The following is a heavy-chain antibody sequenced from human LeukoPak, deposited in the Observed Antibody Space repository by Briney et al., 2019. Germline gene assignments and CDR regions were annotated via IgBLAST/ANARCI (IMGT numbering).Heavy chain of an antibody. CDR1: GFTFSDYF. J-gene: IGHJ4*02. V-gene: IGHV3-11*04. CDR3: ARDRSATYYYDSSGYYDY. D-gene: IGHD3-22*01. Sequence: GGSLRLSCAASGFTFSDYFMSWIRQAPGKGLEWLSHISSSGTGYYTDSVKGRATISRDNAKNTLYLQMNSLRAEDTAVYYCARDRSATYYYDSSGYYDYWGQGTLVTVSS. CDR2: ISSSGTG.